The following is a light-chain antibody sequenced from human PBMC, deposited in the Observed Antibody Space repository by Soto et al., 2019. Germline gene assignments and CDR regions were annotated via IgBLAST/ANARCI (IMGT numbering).Light chain of an antibody. CDR2: EVT. CDR1: RSDVGVYNY. V-gene: IGLV2-14*01. Sequence: QSVLTQPASVSGSPGQSITISCTGTRSDVGVYNYVSWYQQHPGKAPKLMIYEVTNRPSGVSNRFSGSKSGNTAFLTISGLQVEDEADYYCSSYTSSNTLGAFGGGTKLTVL. CDR3: SSYTSSNTLGA. J-gene: IGLJ2*01.